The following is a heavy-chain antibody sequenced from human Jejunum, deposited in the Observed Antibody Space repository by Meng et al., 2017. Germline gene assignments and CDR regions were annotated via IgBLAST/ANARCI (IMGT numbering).Heavy chain of an antibody. CDR2: AST. Sequence: LRGSGPGLVRPSETLSLICTVSGGSVSRAGYQWGWIRQPPGKGLEWIGYASTNYNPSLKSRVTISLDTSRNQFSLSLSSVTAADTAVYYCARDHMGSLDYWGQGILVTVSS. V-gene: IGHV4-61*08. D-gene: IGHD1-26*01. CDR1: GGSVSRAGYQ. J-gene: IGHJ4*02. CDR3: ARDHMGSLDY.